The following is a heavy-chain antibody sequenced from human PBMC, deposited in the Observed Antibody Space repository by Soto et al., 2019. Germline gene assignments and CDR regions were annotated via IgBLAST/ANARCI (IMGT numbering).Heavy chain of an antibody. V-gene: IGHV4-31*03. CDR2: IYYSGST. CDR3: ARAPGGYCSGGSCRNNGFDP. J-gene: IGHJ5*02. D-gene: IGHD2-15*01. Sequence: QVQLQESGPGLVKPSQTLSLTCTVSGGSISSGGYYWSWIRQHPGKGLEWIGYIYYSGSTYYNPSRRSRVTISVDTSKNQFSLKLSSVTAADTAVYYCARAPGGYCSGGSCRNNGFDPWGQGTLVTVSA. CDR1: GGSISSGGYY.